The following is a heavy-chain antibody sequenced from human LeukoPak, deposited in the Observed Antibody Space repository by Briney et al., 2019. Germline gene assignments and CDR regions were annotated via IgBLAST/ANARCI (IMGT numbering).Heavy chain of an antibody. J-gene: IGHJ4*02. Sequence: GASVKVSCKASGHTFTSYGISWVRQAPGQGLEWMGWISAYNGNTNYAQKLQGRVTMTTDTSTSTAYMELRSLRSDDTAVYYCARYSSGWYELRNDYWGQGTLVTVSS. CDR1: GHTFTSYG. V-gene: IGHV1-18*01. D-gene: IGHD6-19*01. CDR3: ARYSSGWYELRNDY. CDR2: ISAYNGNT.